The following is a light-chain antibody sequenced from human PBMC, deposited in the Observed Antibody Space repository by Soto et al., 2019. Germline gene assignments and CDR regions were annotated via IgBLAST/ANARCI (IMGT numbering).Light chain of an antibody. J-gene: IGKJ1*01. CDR2: ATS. Sequence: EIVLTQAPATINLSPGERATLSCRASQSISSNFLAWYQQKPGQAPRLLIYATSSRATGIPGRFSGSGSGTDFTLTISRLEPEDFAVYYCQQYGSSPETFGQGTKVDI. V-gene: IGKV3-20*01. CDR1: QSISSNF. CDR3: QQYGSSPET.